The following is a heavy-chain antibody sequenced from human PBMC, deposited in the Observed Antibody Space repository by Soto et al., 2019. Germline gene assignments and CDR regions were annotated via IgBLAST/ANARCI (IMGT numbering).Heavy chain of an antibody. J-gene: IGHJ4*02. D-gene: IGHD3-22*01. CDR1: GFTFSSYA. V-gene: IGHV3-23*01. CDR3: AKAGNYDSSGYPPYYFDY. Sequence: GGSLRLSCAASGFTFSSYAMSWVRQAPGKGLEWVSAISGSGGSTYYADSVKGRFTISRDNSKNTLYLQMNSLRAEDTAVYYCAKAGNYDSSGYPPYYFDYWGQGTLVTVSS. CDR2: ISGSGGST.